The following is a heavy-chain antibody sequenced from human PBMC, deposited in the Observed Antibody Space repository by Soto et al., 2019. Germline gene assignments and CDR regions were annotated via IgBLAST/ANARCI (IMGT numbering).Heavy chain of an antibody. D-gene: IGHD5-12*01. Sequence: SGLTLLNPTQILTLISNFSGLSLSTSGMCVSWIRQPPGKALEWLARIDWDDDKYYSTSLKTRLTISKDTSKNQVVLTMTNLDPVDTATYYCARIDKKSGRPPRTALGYGDY. CDR2: IDWDDDK. V-gene: IGHV2-70*11. J-gene: IGHJ4*01. CDR3: ARIDKKSGRPPRTALGYGDY. CDR1: GLSLSTSGMC.